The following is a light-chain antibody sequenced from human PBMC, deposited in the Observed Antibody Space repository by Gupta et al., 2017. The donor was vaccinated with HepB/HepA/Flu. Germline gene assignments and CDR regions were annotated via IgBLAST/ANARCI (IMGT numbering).Light chain of an antibody. CDR1: QSLLHSNGDTF. Sequence: EIVMTQTPLSLSVTPGQPASISCKSSQSLLHSNGDTFLYWYLQRPGQPPHLLIYDGSKRRSGVPDRFSGSGSVTDFTLKISRVEAEDAGFYYCRQALHYPITFGRGTKVEI. CDR2: DGS. CDR3: RQALHYPIT. V-gene: IGKV2-29*03. J-gene: IGKJ4*01.